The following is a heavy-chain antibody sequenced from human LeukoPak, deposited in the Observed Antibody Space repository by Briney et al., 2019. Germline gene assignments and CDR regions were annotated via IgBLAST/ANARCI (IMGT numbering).Heavy chain of an antibody. Sequence: PSETLSLTCTVSGGSISSYHWIWIRQPAGKGLEWIGRINSNGDTVYNPSLKSRATMSLDMTNNQFSLKLSSVTAADTAVYYCARDRGLHGSDQLDSWGPGTLVTVSS. CDR1: GGSISSYH. J-gene: IGHJ5*01. CDR2: INSNGDT. V-gene: IGHV4-4*07. CDR3: ARDRGLHGSDQLDS. D-gene: IGHD3-10*01.